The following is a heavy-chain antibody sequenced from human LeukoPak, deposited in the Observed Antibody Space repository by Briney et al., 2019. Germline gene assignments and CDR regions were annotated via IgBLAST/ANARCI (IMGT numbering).Heavy chain of an antibody. J-gene: IGHJ3*02. Sequence: SETLSLTCAVYGGSFSCYYWSWIRQPPGKGLEWIGEINHSGSTNYNPSLKSRVTISVDTSKNQFSLKLSSVTAADTAVYYCLSDDRDAFDIWGQGTMVTVSS. CDR3: LSDDRDAFDI. D-gene: IGHD3-22*01. V-gene: IGHV4-34*01. CDR1: GGSFSCYY. CDR2: INHSGST.